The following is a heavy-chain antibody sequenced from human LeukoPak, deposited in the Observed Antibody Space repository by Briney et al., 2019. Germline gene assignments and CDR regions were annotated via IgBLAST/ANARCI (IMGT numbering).Heavy chain of an antibody. CDR1: GFTFSSYA. CDR2: ISYDGSNK. J-gene: IGHJ6*03. D-gene: IGHD2-21*01. Sequence: GGSLRLSCAASGFTFSSYAMHWVRQAPGKGLEWVAVISYDGSNKYYADSVKGRFTISRDNSKNTLYLQMNSLRAEDTAVYYCAREGELAYCGGDCYYYYMDVWGKGTTVTVSS. CDR3: AREGELAYCGGDCYYYYMDV. V-gene: IGHV3-30-3*01.